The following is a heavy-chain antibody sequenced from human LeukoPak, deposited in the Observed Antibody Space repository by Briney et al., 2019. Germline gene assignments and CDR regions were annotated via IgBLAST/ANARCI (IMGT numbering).Heavy chain of an antibody. CDR3: ASGHTSKPDY. CDR2: ISYDGSNK. J-gene: IGHJ4*02. D-gene: IGHD2-21*01. V-gene: IGHV3-30-3*01. CDR1: GFIFRSYT. Sequence: GGSLRLSCAASGFIFRSYTMHWVRQAPGKGLEWVAVISYDGSNKHYADSVKGRFTISRDNSKNALYLQMNSLRAEDTAVYYCASGHTSKPDYWGQGTLVTVSS.